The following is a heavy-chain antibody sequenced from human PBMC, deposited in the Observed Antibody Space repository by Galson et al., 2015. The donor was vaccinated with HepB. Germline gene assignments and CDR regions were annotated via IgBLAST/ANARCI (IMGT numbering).Heavy chain of an antibody. D-gene: IGHD1-26*01. CDR3: ARTILVGATLDY. J-gene: IGHJ4*02. CDR1: GFSLTTNGMC. V-gene: IGHV2-70*01. Sequence: PALVKPTQTLTLTCTFSGFSLTTNGMCVSWIRQSAGKALEWLAHIDWDDEKYYTPALKNRLTISKDASKNQVVLTMTDMDPIDTGTYYCARTILVGATLDYWGQGARVIVSS. CDR2: IDWDDEK.